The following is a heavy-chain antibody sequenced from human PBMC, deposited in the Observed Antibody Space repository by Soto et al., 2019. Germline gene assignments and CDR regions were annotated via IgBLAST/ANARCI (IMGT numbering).Heavy chain of an antibody. CDR1: GGSISSYY. J-gene: IGHJ5*02. CDR2: IYTSGST. V-gene: IGHV4-4*07. D-gene: IGHD6-13*01. CDR3: ARDARIAAAPPGWFDP. Sequence: SETLSLTCTVSGGSISSYYWSWIRQPAGKGLEWIGRIYTSGSTNYNPSLKSRVTMSVDASKNQFSLKLSSVTAADTAVYYCARDARIAAAPPGWFDPWGQGTLVTVSS.